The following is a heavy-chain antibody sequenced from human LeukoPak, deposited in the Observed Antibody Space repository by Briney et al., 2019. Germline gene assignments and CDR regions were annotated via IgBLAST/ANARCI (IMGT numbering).Heavy chain of an antibody. CDR3: ASLNYGSGSYFPN. CDR1: GYSFTTYW. Sequence: GESLKISCKGSGYSFTTYWIGWVRQMPGKGLEWMGIIYPGDSDTRYSPSFQGQVTISADKSISTAYLQWSCLKASDTAIYYCASLNYGSGSYFPNWGQGTLVTVSS. CDR2: IYPGDSDT. J-gene: IGHJ4*02. V-gene: IGHV5-51*01. D-gene: IGHD3-10*01.